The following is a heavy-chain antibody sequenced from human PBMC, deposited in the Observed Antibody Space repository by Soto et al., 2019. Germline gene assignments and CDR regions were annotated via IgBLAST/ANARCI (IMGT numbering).Heavy chain of an antibody. J-gene: IGHJ6*02. CDR3: ARDLVVTAQYGTDV. V-gene: IGHV3-33*01. Sequence: PGGSLRLSCAASGFTFSSYGMHFVRQTQGKGLERVGVIWYDGSNKYYADSVKGRFTMSRYNSKNTLYLQMNSLRAEYTAVYYCARDLVVTAQYGTDVWGQWTMVTVFS. D-gene: IGHD2-21*02. CDR2: IWYDGSNK. CDR1: GFTFSSYG.